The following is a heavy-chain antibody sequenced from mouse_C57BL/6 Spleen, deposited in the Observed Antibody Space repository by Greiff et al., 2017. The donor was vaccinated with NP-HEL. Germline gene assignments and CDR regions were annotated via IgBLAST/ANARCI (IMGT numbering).Heavy chain of an antibody. CDR1: GFTFSNYW. D-gene: IGHD2-5*01. Sequence: DVMLVESGGGLVQPGGSMKLSCVASGFTFSNYWMNWVRQSPEKGLEWVAQIRLKSDNYATHYAESVKGRFTISRDDSKSSVYLQMNNLRAEDTGIYYCTAYYSNYGVLHAMDYWGQGTSVTVSS. V-gene: IGHV6-3*01. J-gene: IGHJ4*01. CDR3: TAYYSNYGVLHAMDY. CDR2: IRLKSDNYAT.